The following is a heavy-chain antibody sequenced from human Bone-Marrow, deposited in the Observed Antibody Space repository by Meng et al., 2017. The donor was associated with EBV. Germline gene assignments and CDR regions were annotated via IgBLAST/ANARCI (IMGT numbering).Heavy chain of an antibody. J-gene: IGHJ4*02. D-gene: IGHD1-26*01. CDR1: GGSFNGNY. Sequence: QVQVQEWGTGLVEPSEAPAPPCGVYGGSFNGNYWNWIRQSPTKGLEWIGEINHSGSTNYNPSLRSQVSISVDTSKNQFSLIVTSVTAADTAMYYCARGGVGGFESFDYWGQGILVTVSS. CDR2: INHSGST. CDR3: ARGGVGGFESFDY. V-gene: IGHV4-34*01.